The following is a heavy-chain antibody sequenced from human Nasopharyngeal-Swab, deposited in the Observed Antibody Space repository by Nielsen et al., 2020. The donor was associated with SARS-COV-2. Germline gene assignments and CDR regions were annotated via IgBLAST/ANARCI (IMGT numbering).Heavy chain of an antibody. CDR3: ARVFSKSYNWNNEGYFDY. V-gene: IGHV4-34*01. J-gene: IGHJ4*02. CDR2: INHSGST. Sequence: WIRQPPGKGLEWIGEINHSGSTNYNPSLKSRVTISVDTSKNQFSLKLSSVTAADTAVYYCARVFSKSYNWNNEGYFDYWGQGTLVNVSS. D-gene: IGHD1/OR15-1a*01.